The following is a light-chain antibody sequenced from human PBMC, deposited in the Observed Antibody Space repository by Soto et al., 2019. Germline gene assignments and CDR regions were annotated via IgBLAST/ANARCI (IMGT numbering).Light chain of an antibody. CDR1: SVDVGGYNY. J-gene: IGLJ2*01. V-gene: IGLV2-23*02. CDR2: EVS. Sequence: QSVLTQPASVSGSLGQSITISCTGTSVDVGGYNYVSWYQHHPGKAPRLLIFEVSNRPSGVSNRFSASKSGNTASLTISGLQAEDEADYYCCSYAGSSIFVLFGGGTQLTVL. CDR3: CSYAGSSIFVL.